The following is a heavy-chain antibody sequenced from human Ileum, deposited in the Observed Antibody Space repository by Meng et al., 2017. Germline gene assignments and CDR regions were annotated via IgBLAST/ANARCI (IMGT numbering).Heavy chain of an antibody. Sequence: QVQLVQFEAEVRKPGASVNVSCRASGYTFTSYDIHWVRQAPGQGLEWMGWMSPNSGNTGYSQNFQGRVTLTRSTPLRTVYMELSSLQSEDTAVYYCARVVSSGTFGDWFDPWGQGTLVTVSS. V-gene: IGHV1-8*01. CDR3: ARVVSSGTFGDWFDP. J-gene: IGHJ5*02. D-gene: IGHD3-10*01. CDR1: GYTFTSYD. CDR2: MSPNSGNT.